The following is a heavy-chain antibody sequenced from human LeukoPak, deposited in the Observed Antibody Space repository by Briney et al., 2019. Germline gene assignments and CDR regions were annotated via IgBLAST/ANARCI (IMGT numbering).Heavy chain of an antibody. CDR1: GFTFNTYA. CDR2: ISGSGGST. D-gene: IGHD1-1*01. V-gene: IGHV3-23*01. J-gene: IGHJ4*02. CDR3: ARGTGAWDY. Sequence: GGSLRLSCAASGFTFNTYAMSWVRQAPGKGLEWVSSISGSGGSTYYPDSVKGRFTISRDNAKNSLYLQMNSLRAEDTAVYYCARGTGAWDYWGQGTLVTVSS.